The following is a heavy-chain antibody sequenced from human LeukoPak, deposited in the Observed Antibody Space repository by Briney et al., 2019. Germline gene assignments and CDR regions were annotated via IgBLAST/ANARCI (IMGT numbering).Heavy chain of an antibody. Sequence: PSETLSLTCTVSGYSISSGYYWGWIRPPPGKGLEWIGRIDHSGSTYYSPSLKGRVTISVDTPKNQFSLKLTCVTAADTSVYYCASAAADFWSGYYLVGYYYYYMDVWGKGTTVTVSS. CDR2: IDHSGST. CDR3: ASAAADFWSGYYLVGYYYYYMDV. V-gene: IGHV4-38-2*02. J-gene: IGHJ6*03. D-gene: IGHD3-3*01. CDR1: GYSISSGYY.